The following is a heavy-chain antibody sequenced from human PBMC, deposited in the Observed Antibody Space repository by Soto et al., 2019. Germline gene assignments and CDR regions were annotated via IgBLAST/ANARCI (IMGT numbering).Heavy chain of an antibody. CDR1: GFTFENYA. CDR2: ISWHSGNI. V-gene: IGHV3-9*01. J-gene: IGHJ4*02. CDR3: AKDKLYSNYEHYFDY. D-gene: IGHD4-4*01. Sequence: EVQLVESGGGLVQPGRSLRLSCAASGFTFENYAMHWVRQAPGKGLEWVSGISWHSGNIGYAASVRGRFTISRDNAKNSLYMQMNSLRPEDTGLYYCAKDKLYSNYEHYFDYWGQGTLVTVSS.